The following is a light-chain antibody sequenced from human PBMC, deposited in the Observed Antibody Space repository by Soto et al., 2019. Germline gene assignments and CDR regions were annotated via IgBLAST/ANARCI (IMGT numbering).Light chain of an antibody. V-gene: IGKV3-11*01. Sequence: EIVLTQSPATLSLSPGERATLSCRASLSVSSYLAWYQQKPGQAPRLLIYDASNKATGIPARFSGSGSGTDFTLTISSLEPEDFAVYYCQQRSNWLTFGGGTKVEIK. J-gene: IGKJ4*01. CDR2: DAS. CDR3: QQRSNWLT. CDR1: LSVSSY.